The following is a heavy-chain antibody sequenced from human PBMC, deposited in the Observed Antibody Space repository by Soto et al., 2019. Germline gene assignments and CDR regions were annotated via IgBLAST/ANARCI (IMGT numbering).Heavy chain of an antibody. Sequence: QVQLQESGPGLVKPSQTLSLTCTVSGGSISSGGYYWSWIRQHPGKGLEWIGYIYYSGSTYYNPPPRSRXTISVDTSKNQFSLKLSSVTAADTAVYYCARGGRRSPGMDVWGQGTTVTVSS. CDR2: IYYSGST. V-gene: IGHV4-31*03. J-gene: IGHJ6*02. CDR3: ARGGRRSPGMDV. CDR1: GGSISSGGYY.